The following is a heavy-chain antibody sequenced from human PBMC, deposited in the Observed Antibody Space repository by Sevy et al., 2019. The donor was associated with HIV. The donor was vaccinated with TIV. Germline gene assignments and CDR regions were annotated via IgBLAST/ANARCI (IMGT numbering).Heavy chain of an antibody. CDR2: IYYSGST. CDR1: GDSISSNY. Sequence: SDTLSLTCTVSGDSISSNYWNWIRQPPGKGLEWIGYIYYSGSTNYNPPLKSRVTISVDTSKNQFSLRLSSVTAADTAVYYCARQSVTYDILTGWNYYGVDVWGQGTTVTVSS. J-gene: IGHJ6*02. V-gene: IGHV4-59*08. CDR3: ARQSVTYDILTGWNYYGVDV. D-gene: IGHD3-9*01.